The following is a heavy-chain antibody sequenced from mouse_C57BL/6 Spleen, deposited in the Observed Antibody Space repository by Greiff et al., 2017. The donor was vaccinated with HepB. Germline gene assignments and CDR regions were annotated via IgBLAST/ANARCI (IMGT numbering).Heavy chain of an antibody. D-gene: IGHD1-1*01. V-gene: IGHV5-16*01. Sequence: EVKLVESEGGLVQPGSSMKLSCTASGFTFSDYYMAWVRQVPEKGLEWVANINYDGSSTYYLDSLKSRFIISRDNAKNILYLQMSSLKSEDTATYYCARGGGVVAHFDYWGQGTTLTVSS. J-gene: IGHJ2*01. CDR2: INYDGSST. CDR3: ARGGGVVAHFDY. CDR1: GFTFSDYY.